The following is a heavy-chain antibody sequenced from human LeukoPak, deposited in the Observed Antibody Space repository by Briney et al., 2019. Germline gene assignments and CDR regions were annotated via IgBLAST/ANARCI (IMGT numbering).Heavy chain of an antibody. J-gene: IGHJ4*02. V-gene: IGHV3-30-3*01. CDR2: ISYDGSNK. CDR3: ARSAADGFDY. Sequence: GGSLRLSCAASGFTFSSYAMHWVRQAPGKGLEWVAVISYDGSNKYYADSVKGRFTISRDNSKNTLYLQMNSLRAEDTAVYYCARSAADGFDYWGQGTLVTVSS. D-gene: IGHD6-25*01. CDR1: GFTFSSYA.